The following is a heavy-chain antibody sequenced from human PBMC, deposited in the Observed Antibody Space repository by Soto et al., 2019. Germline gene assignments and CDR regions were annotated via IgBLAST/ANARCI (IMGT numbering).Heavy chain of an antibody. J-gene: IGHJ6*02. CDR3: ARVSGSYYYGMDV. D-gene: IGHD1-26*01. CDR1: GGSISSSNW. V-gene: IGHV4-4*02. CDR2: IYHSGGT. Sequence: QVQLQKSGPGLVKPSGTLSLTCAVSGGSISSSNWWSWVRQPPGMGLEWSGEIYHSGGTNYNPSLKSRVTMSVDQSKNQFALKLSSVASADPAVYYCARVSGSYYYGMDVWGQGTTVTVSS.